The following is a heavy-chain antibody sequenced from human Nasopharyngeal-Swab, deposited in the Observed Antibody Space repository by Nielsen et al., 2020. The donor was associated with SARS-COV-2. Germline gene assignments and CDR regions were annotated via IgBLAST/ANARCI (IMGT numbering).Heavy chain of an antibody. V-gene: IGHV3-30*03. D-gene: IGHD2-15*01. Sequence: WIRQPPGKGLEWVAVISYDGSNKYYADSVKGRFTISRDNSKNTLYLQMNSLRADDTAVYYCARDGLDCSGGSCYSWAYYYYGMDVWGQGTTVTVSS. J-gene: IGHJ6*02. CDR2: ISYDGSNK. CDR3: ARDGLDCSGGSCYSWAYYYYGMDV.